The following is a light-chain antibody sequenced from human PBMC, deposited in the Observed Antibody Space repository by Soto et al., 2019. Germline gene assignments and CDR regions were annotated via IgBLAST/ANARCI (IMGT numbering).Light chain of an antibody. CDR3: QQYNSYSPRT. V-gene: IGKV1-5*01. Sequence: DIQMTQSPSTLSGSVGDRVTLTCRASQTVSTWLAWYQQKPGKAPKLLIYDASSLESGVPSRFSGSGSGTEFTLTISSLQPDDFATYYCQQYNSYSPRTFGQGTKVDIK. CDR2: DAS. J-gene: IGKJ1*01. CDR1: QTVSTW.